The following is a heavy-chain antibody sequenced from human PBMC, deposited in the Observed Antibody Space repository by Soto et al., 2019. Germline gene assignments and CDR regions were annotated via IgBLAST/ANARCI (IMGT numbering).Heavy chain of an antibody. J-gene: IGHJ6*02. CDR2: IWYDGSNK. Sequence: PGGSLRLSCAASGFTFSSYGMHWVRQAPGKGLEWVAVIWYDGSNKYYADSVKGRFTISRDNSKNTLYLQMNSLRAEDTAVYYCARGSSSWYYYYGMDVWGQGTTVTLSS. D-gene: IGHD6-13*01. V-gene: IGHV3-33*01. CDR3: ARGSSSWYYYYGMDV. CDR1: GFTFSSYG.